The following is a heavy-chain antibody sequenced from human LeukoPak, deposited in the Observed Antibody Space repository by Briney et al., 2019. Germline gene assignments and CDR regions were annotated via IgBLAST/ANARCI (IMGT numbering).Heavy chain of an antibody. CDR1: GFTFSSYA. J-gene: IGHJ4*02. CDR3: AKAPYGYSSSWYGPPFDY. CDR2: ISGSGGST. D-gene: IGHD6-13*01. Sequence: HPGGSLRLSCAASGFTFSSYAMSWVRQAPGKGLEWVSAISGSGGSTYYADSVKGRFTISRDNSKNTLYLQMNSLRAEDTAVYYCAKAPYGYSSSWYGPPFDYWGQGTLVTVSS. V-gene: IGHV3-23*01.